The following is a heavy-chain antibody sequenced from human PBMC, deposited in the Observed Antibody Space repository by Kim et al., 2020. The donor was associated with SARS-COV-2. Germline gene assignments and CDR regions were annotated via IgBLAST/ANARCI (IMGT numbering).Heavy chain of an antibody. CDR3: ARGGEQLVS. J-gene: IGHJ4*02. CDR2: NN. Sequence: NNNYADSVKGRITISRDNSRNGVDLQLNPVRAEDTAVYYCARGGEQLVSWGQGTLVTVSS. D-gene: IGHD6-6*01. V-gene: IGHV3-33*01.